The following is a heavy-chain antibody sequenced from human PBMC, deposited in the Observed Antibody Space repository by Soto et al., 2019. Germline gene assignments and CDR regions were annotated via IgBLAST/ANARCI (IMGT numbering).Heavy chain of an antibody. CDR3: VRTSLVVAAATREDY. CDR2: INSDGSST. CDR1: GFTFSSYW. V-gene: IGHV3-74*01. Sequence: EVQLVESGGGLVQPGGSLRLSCAASGFTFSSYWMHWVRQAPGKGLEWVSRINSDGSSTSYADSVKGRFTISRDNAKNTLYLQMNSLRAEDTAVYYSVRTSLVVAAATREDYWGQGTLVTVSS. J-gene: IGHJ4*02. D-gene: IGHD2-15*01.